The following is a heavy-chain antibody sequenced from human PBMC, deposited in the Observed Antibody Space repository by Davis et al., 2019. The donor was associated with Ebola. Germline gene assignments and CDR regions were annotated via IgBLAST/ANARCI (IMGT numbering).Heavy chain of an antibody. CDR2: ISGSGDIT. J-gene: IGHJ3*02. CDR1: GFTFTSAW. Sequence: GESLKISCVSSGFTFTSAWMSWVRQAPGEGLEWVSAISGSGDITSYADSVKGRFTVPRDNSISTLYMQMNSLRVEDTAVYFCVTEGFDIWGQGTMVTVSS. V-gene: IGHV3-23*01. CDR3: VTEGFDI.